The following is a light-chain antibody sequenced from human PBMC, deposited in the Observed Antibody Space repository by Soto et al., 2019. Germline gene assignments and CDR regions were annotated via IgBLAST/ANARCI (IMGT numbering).Light chain of an antibody. J-gene: IGKJ1*01. Sequence: DIQMTQSPSSLSASVGDRVTITGRASQSISSYLNWYQQKPGKAPKVLIYAASRLQSGAPSRFSGSRSGTDFTLTISSLQPEDFATYYCQQRYTTARTFGQGTKVELK. CDR1: QSISSY. CDR2: AAS. V-gene: IGKV1-39*01. CDR3: QQRYTTART.